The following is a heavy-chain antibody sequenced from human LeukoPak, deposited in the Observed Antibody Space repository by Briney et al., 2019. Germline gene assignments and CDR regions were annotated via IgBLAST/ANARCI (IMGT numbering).Heavy chain of an antibody. CDR3: ARDPPSAYTSPWFYFDY. Sequence: GGSLRLSCAASGFTFSDAWMSWVRQAPGKGLEGVAVIWYDGSKKYYADSVQGRFTISRDNSKNTLYLQMNSLRVEDTAVYYCARDPPSAYTSPWFYFDYWGQGTLVTVSS. V-gene: IGHV3-33*08. CDR1: GFTFSDAW. CDR2: IWYDGSKK. J-gene: IGHJ4*02. D-gene: IGHD6-6*01.